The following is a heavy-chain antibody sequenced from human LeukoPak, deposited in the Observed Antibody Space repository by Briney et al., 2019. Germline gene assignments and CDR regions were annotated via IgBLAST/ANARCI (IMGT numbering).Heavy chain of an antibody. J-gene: IGHJ4*02. CDR3: ARDRVRYYYDSSGYFDY. V-gene: IGHV3-7*01. D-gene: IGHD3-22*01. Sequence: GGSLRLSCAASGFTFSSYWMSWVRQAPGEGLEWVANIKQDGSAKYYVDSVKGRFTISRDNAKNSLYLQMNSLRAEDTAVYYCARDRVRYYYDSSGYFDYWGQGTLVTVSS. CDR1: GFTFSSYW. CDR2: IKQDGSAK.